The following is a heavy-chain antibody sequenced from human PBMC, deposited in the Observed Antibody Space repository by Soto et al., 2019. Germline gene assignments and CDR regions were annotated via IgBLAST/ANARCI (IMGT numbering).Heavy chain of an antibody. CDR1: GFSLGTYGVG. CDR2: IYWDDDK. Sequence: QITLNESGPTLVKPTQTRTLTCTFSGFSLGTYGVGVGWIRQPPGKALEWLALIYWDDDKRYSPSLKSRLTNTTNTYTRQLLTTLTNLDPVHTATYYRAHTERGIVDWYIDHWGRGTPVPASS. CDR3: AHTERGIVDWYIDH. V-gene: IGHV2-5*02. J-gene: IGHJ2*01. D-gene: IGHD1-26*01.